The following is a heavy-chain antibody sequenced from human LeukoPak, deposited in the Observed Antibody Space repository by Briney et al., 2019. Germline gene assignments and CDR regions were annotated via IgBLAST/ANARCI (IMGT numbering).Heavy chain of an antibody. CDR2: ISWNSGTI. V-gene: IGHV3-9*01. J-gene: IGHJ4*02. CDR3: AKDKGPYYYGSGSYFGY. CDR1: GLTFDDYA. D-gene: IGHD3-10*01. Sequence: GGSLRLSCAASGLTFDDYAMHWVRQAPGKGLEWVSGISWNSGTIGYADSVKGRFTISRDNAKNSLYLQMNSLRAEDTALYYCAKDKGPYYYGSGSYFGYWGQGTLVTVSS.